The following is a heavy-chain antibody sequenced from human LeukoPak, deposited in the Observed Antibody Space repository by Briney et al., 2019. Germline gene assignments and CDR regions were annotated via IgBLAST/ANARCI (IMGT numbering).Heavy chain of an antibody. D-gene: IGHD6-13*01. CDR2: ITGSGGST. J-gene: IGHJ4*02. Sequence: GGSLRLSCAASGFTFINYGMNWVRQAPGKGLEWVSGITGSGGSTYYADSVKGRFTISRDNAKNSLYLQMNSLRAEDTAVYYCARDLMGIAYRGAFYYWGQGTPVTVSS. CDR3: ARDLMGIAYRGAFYY. CDR1: GFTFINYG. V-gene: IGHV3-23*01.